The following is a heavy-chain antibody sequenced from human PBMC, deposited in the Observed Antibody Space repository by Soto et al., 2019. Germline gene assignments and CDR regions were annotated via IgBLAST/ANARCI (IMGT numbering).Heavy chain of an antibody. D-gene: IGHD2-21*02. Sequence: EVQLAESGGGLVQPGGSLRLSCAASGFTFSDHFMEWVRQAPGKGPEWVGRIRDKARGYTTDYAASVKGRFTISRDDSKNSLYLQMNSLKPEDTALYYCTRLLAYCGGDCHSFAFDIWGQGTMVTVSS. CDR1: GFTFSDHF. V-gene: IGHV3-72*01. CDR3: TRLLAYCGGDCHSFAFDI. J-gene: IGHJ3*02. CDR2: IRDKARGYTT.